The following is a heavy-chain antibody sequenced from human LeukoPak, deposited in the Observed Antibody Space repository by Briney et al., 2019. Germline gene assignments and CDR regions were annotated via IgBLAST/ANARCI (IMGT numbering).Heavy chain of an antibody. D-gene: IGHD6-19*01. CDR3: ARDPLQWLVQYYFDY. J-gene: IGHJ4*02. CDR2: INPNSGGI. Sequence: GASVKVSCKASGYTFTGCYMHWVRQAPGQGLEWIGWINPNSGGINYAQKFQGRVTMTRDTSISTAYMELSRLRSDDTAVYYCARDPLQWLVQYYFDYWGQGTLVTVSS. CDR1: GYTFTGCY. V-gene: IGHV1-2*02.